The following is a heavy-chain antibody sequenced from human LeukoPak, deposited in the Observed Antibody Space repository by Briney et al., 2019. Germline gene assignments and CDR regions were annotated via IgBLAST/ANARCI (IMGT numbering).Heavy chain of an antibody. CDR1: GFTFSSYA. D-gene: IGHD3-3*01. CDR3: ARDPWGGGGITFFGVVIIGGSFDY. J-gene: IGHJ4*02. Sequence: GGSLRLSCAASGFTFSSYAMHWVRQAPGKGLEWVAVISYDGSNKYYADSVKGRFTISRDNSKNTLYLQMNSLRAEDTAVYYCARDPWGGGGITFFGVVIIGGSFDYWGQGTLVTVSS. CDR2: ISYDGSNK. V-gene: IGHV3-30-3*01.